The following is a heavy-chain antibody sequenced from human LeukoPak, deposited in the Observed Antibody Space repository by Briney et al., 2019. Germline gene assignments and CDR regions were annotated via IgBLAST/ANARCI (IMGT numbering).Heavy chain of an antibody. CDR1: GGPISSSTYY. V-gene: IGHV4-39*07. D-gene: IGHD1-26*01. Sequence: SETLSLTCSVSGGPISSSTYYWGWIRQPPGKGLEWIGSFYYSGGTYYNPSLKSRVTISVDASKNQFSLKLSSVTAADTAVYYCARGGSYYGYFDYWGQGTLVTVSS. CDR2: FYYSGGT. J-gene: IGHJ4*02. CDR3: ARGGSYYGYFDY.